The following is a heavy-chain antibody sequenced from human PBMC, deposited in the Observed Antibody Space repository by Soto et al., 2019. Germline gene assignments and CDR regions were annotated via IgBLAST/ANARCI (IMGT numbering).Heavy chain of an antibody. CDR1: GGSLSGYY. V-gene: IGHV4-34*01. D-gene: IGHD2-8*02. Sequence: SETLSLTCDVYGGSLSGYYWTWIPQPPGTGLEWIGEINHRGSTNYNPSLKSRVTISVDTSKNQFSLKLTSVTAADTAVYYCARDKITGLFDYWGQGTLVTV. CDR2: INHRGST. J-gene: IGHJ4*02. CDR3: ARDKITGLFDY.